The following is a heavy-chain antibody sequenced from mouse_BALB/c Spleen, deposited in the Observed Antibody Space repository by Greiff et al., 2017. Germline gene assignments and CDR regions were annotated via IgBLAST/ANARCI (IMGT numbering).Heavy chain of an antibody. CDR3: ASHGSDYFDY. J-gene: IGHJ2*01. V-gene: IGHV5-6*01. Sequence: EVQLVESGGDLVKPGGSLKLSCAASGFTFSSYGMSWVRQTPDKRLEWVATISSGGSYTYYPDSVKGRFTISRDNAKNTLYLQMSSLKSEDTAMYYCASHGSDYFDYWGQGTTLTVSS. CDR2: ISSGGSYT. CDR1: GFTFSSYG. D-gene: IGHD2-2*01.